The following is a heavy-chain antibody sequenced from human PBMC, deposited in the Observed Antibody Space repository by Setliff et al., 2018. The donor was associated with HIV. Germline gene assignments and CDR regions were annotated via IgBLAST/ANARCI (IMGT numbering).Heavy chain of an antibody. J-gene: IGHJ6*03. CDR2: IYFSGST. Sequence: SETLSLTCTVSGGSISSSSYYWGWIRQPPGKGLEWIGSIYFSGSTYYNPSLESRVTISMDKSKNQFSLKLTSVTAADTAVYYCARHPRHYNILTGYRYYYMDVWGKGTTVTVSS. V-gene: IGHV4-39*01. CDR1: GGSISSSSYY. CDR3: ARHPRHYNILTGYRYYYMDV. D-gene: IGHD3-9*01.